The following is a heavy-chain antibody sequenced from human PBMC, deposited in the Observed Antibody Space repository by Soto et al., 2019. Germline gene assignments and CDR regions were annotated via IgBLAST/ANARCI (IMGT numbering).Heavy chain of an antibody. V-gene: IGHV4-39*01. CDR3: ARRLPYGGNSA. J-gene: IGHJ5*02. CDR2: IFYSGST. Sequence: QLQLQESGPGLVKPSETLSLTCTVSGDSISSNTYYWGWIRQPPGKGLEWIGSIFYSGSTYYNPSLKSRVTISVDTSNNRFSLRLSSVTAADTAVYYCARRLPYGGNSAWGQGTLVTVSS. D-gene: IGHD2-21*02. CDR1: GDSISSNTYY.